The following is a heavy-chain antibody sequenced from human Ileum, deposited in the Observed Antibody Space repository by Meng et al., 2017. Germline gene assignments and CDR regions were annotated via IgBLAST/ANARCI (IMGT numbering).Heavy chain of an antibody. D-gene: IGHD3-3*01. J-gene: IGHJ4*02. CDR2: TYYRSKWYS. CDR3: ASGSGSLDY. V-gene: IGHV6-1*01. CDR1: GGSVSSNSAA. Sequence: GPRPVRPPQPPSPPCAVSGGSVSSNSAACNWIRQSPLRGLEWLGRTYYRSKWYSEYAVSVKSRISITPDTSKNQFSLQMNSVTPEDTAVYYCASGSGSLDYWGPGTLVTVSS.